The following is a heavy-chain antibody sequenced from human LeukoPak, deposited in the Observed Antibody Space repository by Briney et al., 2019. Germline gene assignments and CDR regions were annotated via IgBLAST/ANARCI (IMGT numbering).Heavy chain of an antibody. J-gene: IGHJ5*02. Sequence: PGGSLRLSCAASGFTFSNYWMHWVRQVPGKGLVWVSRINSDGTSTSYADSVKGRFTISRDSAKKTLYLQMNSLRAEDTAVYYCARDGSSWSNWLDPWGQGTLVTVSS. CDR2: INSDGTST. CDR1: GFTFSNYW. D-gene: IGHD6-13*01. V-gene: IGHV3-74*01. CDR3: ARDGSSWSNWLDP.